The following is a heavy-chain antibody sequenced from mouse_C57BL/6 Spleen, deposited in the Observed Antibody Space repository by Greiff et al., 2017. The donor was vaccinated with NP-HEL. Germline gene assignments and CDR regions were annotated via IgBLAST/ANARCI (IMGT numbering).Heavy chain of an antibody. D-gene: IGHD1-1*01. CDR1: GYTFTSYW. J-gene: IGHJ2*01. CDR3: ASRGSSYGY. Sequence: QVQLKQPGAELVKPGASVKLSCKASGYTFTSYWMHWVKQRPGQGLEWIGMIHPNSGSTNYNEKFKSKATLTVDKSSSTAYMQLSSLTSEDSAVYYCASRGSSYGYWGQGTTLTVSS. CDR2: IHPNSGST. V-gene: IGHV1-64*01.